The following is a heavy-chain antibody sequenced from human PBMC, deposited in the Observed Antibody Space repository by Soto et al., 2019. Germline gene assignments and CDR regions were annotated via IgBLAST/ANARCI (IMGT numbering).Heavy chain of an antibody. J-gene: IGHJ6*02. CDR2: IYYSGST. CDR3: ARDPSTTVTPPYYYGMDV. Sequence: SGTLSLTCTVSGGSISSGGYYWSWIRQHPGKGLEWIGYIYYSGSTYYNPSLKSRVTISVDTSKNQFSLKLSSVTAADTAVYYCARDPSTTVTPPYYYGMDVWGQGTTVTVSS. D-gene: IGHD4-17*01. CDR1: GGSISSGGYY. V-gene: IGHV4-31*03.